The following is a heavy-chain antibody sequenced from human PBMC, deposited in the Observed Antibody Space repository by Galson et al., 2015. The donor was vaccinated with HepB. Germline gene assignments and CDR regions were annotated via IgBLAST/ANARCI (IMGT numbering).Heavy chain of an antibody. CDR3: ARDRVAAGGGDWFDP. CDR2: ITEDGSEK. J-gene: IGHJ5*02. V-gene: IGHV3-7*01. D-gene: IGHD6-13*01. Sequence: SLRLSCAASGFTFSNYWMSWVRQGPGKGLEWVANITEDGSEKYYVDSVKGRFTISRDNAKNSLWLQMHSLRAEDTAVYYCARDRVAAGGGDWFDPWGQGTLVTVSS. CDR1: GFTFSNYW.